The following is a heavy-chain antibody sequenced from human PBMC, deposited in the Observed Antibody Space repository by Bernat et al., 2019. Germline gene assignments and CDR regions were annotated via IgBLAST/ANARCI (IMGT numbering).Heavy chain of an antibody. CDR3: ARGRSYYVMDV. CDR2: IYYSGTT. D-gene: IGHD3-10*01. Sequence: QVQLQESGPGLVRPSETLSLTCTVSGGSVSVNSSYWTWIRLPPGKGLEWIGYIYYSGTTNNNPPLKSRVTMSVDTPKNEISLKVSSVTAADTAVYYCARGRSYYVMDVWGQGTTVTVSS. CDR1: GGSVSVNSSY. J-gene: IGHJ6*02. V-gene: IGHV4-61*01.